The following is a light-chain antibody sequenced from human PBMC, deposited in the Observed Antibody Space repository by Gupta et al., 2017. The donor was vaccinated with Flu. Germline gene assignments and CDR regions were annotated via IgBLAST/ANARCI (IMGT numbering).Light chain of an antibody. J-gene: IGKJ1*01. V-gene: IGKV3-20*01. CDR1: QSVRSSY. Sequence: EIVLTPSPGTLSLSPGERATLSCRASQSVRSSYLAWYQQKPGQAPRLLIYGASSRATGIPDRFSGSGSGTDFTLTISRLEPEDFAVYYCQQYGSSPWTFGQGTKVEIK. CDR2: GAS. CDR3: QQYGSSPWT.